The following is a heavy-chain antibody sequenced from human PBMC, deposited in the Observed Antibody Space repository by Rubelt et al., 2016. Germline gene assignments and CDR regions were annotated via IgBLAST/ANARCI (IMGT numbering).Heavy chain of an antibody. V-gene: IGHV3-23*01. Sequence: EVQLLESGGGLVQPGGSLRLSCAASGFTFSSYAMSWVRQAPGRGLEWVSAISGSSDNTYYADSLKGRFTISRDNSKNTLYLQMSSLRAEDTAVYYCAKDPLRARPLSGWFDPWGQGTLVTVSS. CDR2: ISGSSDNT. CDR3: AKDPLRARPLSGWFDP. D-gene: IGHD5/OR15-5a*01. CDR1: GFTFSSYA. J-gene: IGHJ5*02.